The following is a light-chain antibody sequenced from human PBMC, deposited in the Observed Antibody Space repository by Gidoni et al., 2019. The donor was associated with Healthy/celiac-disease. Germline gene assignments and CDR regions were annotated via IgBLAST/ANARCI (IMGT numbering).Light chain of an antibody. CDR3: QQSYSTPWT. V-gene: IGKV1-39*01. CDR2: AAS. CDR1: QSISSY. Sequence: DIQMTQSPSSLSASVGARVTITCRASQSISSYLNWYQQKPGKAPKLLIYAASSLQSGVPSRCSGSGSGTDFTLTISSLQPEDFATYYCQQSYSTPWTFXXXTKVEIK. J-gene: IGKJ1*01.